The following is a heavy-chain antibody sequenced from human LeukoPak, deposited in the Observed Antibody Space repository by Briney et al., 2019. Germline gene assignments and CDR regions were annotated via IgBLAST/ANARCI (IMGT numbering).Heavy chain of an antibody. CDR1: GYTLTELS. Sequence: ASVKVSCKVSGYTLTELSMHWVRQAPGKGLEWMGGFDPEDGETIYAQKSQGRVTMTEDTSTDTAYMELSSLRSEDTAVYYCATKPTYGSGSYYGYFDYWGQGTLVTVSS. J-gene: IGHJ4*02. CDR3: ATKPTYGSGSYYGYFDY. CDR2: FDPEDGET. V-gene: IGHV1-24*01. D-gene: IGHD3-10*01.